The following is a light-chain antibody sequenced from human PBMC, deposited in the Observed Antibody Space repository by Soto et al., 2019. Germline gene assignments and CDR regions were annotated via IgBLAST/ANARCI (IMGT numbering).Light chain of an antibody. V-gene: IGLV2-23*02. CDR2: EVF. CDR3: CSYAGRATYV. Sequence: QSALTQPASVSXXPGQSITISCTGPSSDVGSYNLVSWYQQYPGKAPKLIIFEVFKRPSGVSHRFSGSKSGNTASLTISGLQAEDEANYYCCSYAGRATYVFGGGTKLTVL. CDR1: SSDVGSYNL. J-gene: IGLJ2*01.